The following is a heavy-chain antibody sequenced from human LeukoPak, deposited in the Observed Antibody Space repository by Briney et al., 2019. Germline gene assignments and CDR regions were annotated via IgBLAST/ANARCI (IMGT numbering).Heavy chain of an antibody. CDR2: ITWNSDDM. D-gene: IGHD1-1*01. V-gene: IGHV3-9*01. Sequence: QAGGSLRLSCAASGFSFEAYGMYWVRQAPGKGLGWVSGITWNSDDMAYADSVKGRFTISRDNAKNCLYLQMNSLTVENTALYYCTRVTSWRTGFDYWGQGTLVTVSS. CDR1: GFSFEAYG. J-gene: IGHJ4*02. CDR3: TRVTSWRTGFDY.